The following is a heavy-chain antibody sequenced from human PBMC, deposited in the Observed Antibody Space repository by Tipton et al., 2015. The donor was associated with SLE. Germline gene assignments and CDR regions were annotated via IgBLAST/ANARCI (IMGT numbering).Heavy chain of an antibody. V-gene: IGHV4-39*07. Sequence: TLSLTCTVSGASIDTTRYHWGWIRQPPGKGLEWIGGLYIGGSTNYSPSLKSRVTISIDTSRKEFSLRLHSVTAADTAVYYCARGRYFDSSGFRSEHWFFGMDVWGQGTTVTVSS. CDR2: LYIGGST. CDR3: ARGRYFDSSGFRSEHWFFGMDV. J-gene: IGHJ6*02. D-gene: IGHD3-22*01. CDR1: GASIDTTRYH.